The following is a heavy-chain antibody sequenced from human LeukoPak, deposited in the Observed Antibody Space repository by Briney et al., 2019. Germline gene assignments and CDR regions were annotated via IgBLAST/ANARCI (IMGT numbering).Heavy chain of an antibody. D-gene: IGHD4-17*01. CDR2: ISSSSYI. CDR1: GFTFSSYS. J-gene: IGHJ6*02. Sequence: GGSLRLSCAASGFTFSSYSMNWVRQAPGKGLEWVSSISSSSYIYYADSVKGRFTISKDNAKNSLYLQMNSLRAEDTAVYYCARDSVYGDPPFYYYGMDVWGQGTTVTVSS. CDR3: ARDSVYGDPPFYYYGMDV. V-gene: IGHV3-21*01.